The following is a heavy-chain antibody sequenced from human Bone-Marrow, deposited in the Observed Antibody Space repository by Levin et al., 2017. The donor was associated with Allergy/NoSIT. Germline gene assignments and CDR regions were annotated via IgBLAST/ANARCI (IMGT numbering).Heavy chain of an antibody. CDR3: ARSRNPTLGSYRSYYFDY. V-gene: IGHV3-48*01. CDR2: ISSSSSTI. Sequence: GGSLRLSCAASGFTFSSYSMNWVRQAPGKGLEWVSYISSSSSTIYYADSVKGRFTISRDNAKNSLYLQMNSLRAEDTAVYYCARSRNPTLGSYRSYYFDYWGQGTLVTVSS. J-gene: IGHJ4*02. CDR1: GFTFSSYS. D-gene: IGHD1-26*01.